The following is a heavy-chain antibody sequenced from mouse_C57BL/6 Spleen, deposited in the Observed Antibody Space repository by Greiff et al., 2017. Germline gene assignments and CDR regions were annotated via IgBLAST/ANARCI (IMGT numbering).Heavy chain of an antibody. CDR1: GFSFNTYA. CDR3: VRHLYFDY. J-gene: IGHJ2*01. Sequence: EVQRVESGGGLVQPKGSLKLSCAASGFSFNTYAMNWVRQAPGKGLEWVARIRSKSNNYATYYADSVKDRFTISRDDSESMLYLQMNNLETEETAMYYCVRHLYFDYWGQGTTLTVSS. V-gene: IGHV10-1*01. CDR2: IRSKSNNYAT.